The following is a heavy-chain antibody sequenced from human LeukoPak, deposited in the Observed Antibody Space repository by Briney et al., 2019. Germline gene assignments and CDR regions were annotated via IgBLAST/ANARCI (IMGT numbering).Heavy chain of an antibody. CDR1: GFTFSSYE. J-gene: IGHJ4*02. Sequence: PGRSLRLSCAASGFTFSSYEMNWVRQAPGKGLEWVSYISSSGSTIYYADSVKGRFTISRDNAKNSLYLQMNSLRAEDTAVYYCARVGRYFDWLLIPFDYWGQGTLVTVSS. V-gene: IGHV3-48*03. D-gene: IGHD3-9*01. CDR2: ISSSGSTI. CDR3: ARVGRYFDWLLIPFDY.